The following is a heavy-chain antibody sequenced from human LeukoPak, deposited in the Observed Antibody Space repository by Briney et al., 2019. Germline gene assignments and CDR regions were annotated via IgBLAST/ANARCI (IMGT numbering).Heavy chain of an antibody. J-gene: IGHJ4*02. CDR2: LKSDGSTA. D-gene: IGHD4-17*01. CDR1: GFTFSSFN. Sequence: GGSLRLSCAASGFTFSSFNMHWVRQAPGKGLVWVSRLKSDGSTAMYADSVQGRFTISRDNARNTVHLLMSSLTVEDTGVYYCARGIYGDPVAFDSWGQGAQVTVSS. CDR3: ARGIYGDPVAFDS. V-gene: IGHV3-74*03.